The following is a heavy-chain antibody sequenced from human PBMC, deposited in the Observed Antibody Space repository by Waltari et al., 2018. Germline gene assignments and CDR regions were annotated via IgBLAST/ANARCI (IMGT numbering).Heavy chain of an antibody. V-gene: IGHV3-7*03. D-gene: IGHD2-2*01. Sequence: EVQLVESGGGLVQPGGSLRLSCAASGFTFSSYWMSWVRQAPGKGVEWVANMKKEGSEKVYVDSVKGRVTIARDNAKNSLYLQMNSLGAEDTAVYDCARAGRQLHSGYWGQGTLVTVSS. CDR2: MKKEGSEK. CDR3: ARAGRQLHSGY. J-gene: IGHJ4*02. CDR1: GFTFSSYW.